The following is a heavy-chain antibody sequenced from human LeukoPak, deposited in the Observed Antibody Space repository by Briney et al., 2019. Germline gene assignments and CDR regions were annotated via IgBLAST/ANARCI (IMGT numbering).Heavy chain of an antibody. CDR3: ARDLSGYSYVEGSD. CDR2: FDPEDGET. V-gene: IGHV1-24*01. CDR1: GYTLTELS. Sequence: ASVKVSCKVSGYTLTELSMHWVRQAPGKGLEWMGGFDPEDGETIYAQKFQGRVTMTEDTSTDTAYMELSSLRSEGTAVYYCARDLSGYSYVEGSDWGQGTLVTVSS. J-gene: IGHJ4*02. D-gene: IGHD5-18*01.